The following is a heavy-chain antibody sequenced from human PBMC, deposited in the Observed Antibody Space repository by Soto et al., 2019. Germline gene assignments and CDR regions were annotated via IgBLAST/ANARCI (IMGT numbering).Heavy chain of an antibody. Sequence: QLVESGGGLVKPGGSLRLSCAASGFVFSSYSMNWVRQAPGRAPEWVSSISPTSDDIWYADSVRGRFTISRDNAKNSVYLEMTSLRGEDTAVYYCARPRGYRGYDLSDYWGQGTLVTVSS. CDR2: ISPTSDDI. CDR3: ARPRGYRGYDLSDY. D-gene: IGHD5-12*01. V-gene: IGHV3-21*06. CDR1: GFVFSSYS. J-gene: IGHJ4*02.